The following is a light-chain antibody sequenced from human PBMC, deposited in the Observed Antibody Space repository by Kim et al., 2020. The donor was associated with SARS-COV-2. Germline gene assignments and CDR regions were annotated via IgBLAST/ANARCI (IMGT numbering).Light chain of an antibody. J-gene: IGKJ4*01. CDR2: GAS. CDR3: LQYGRSLT. Sequence: EIVLTQSPGTLSLSPGETATLSCRASQSVSSTQLSWYQHKPGQAPRLLIYGASSRATDIPDRFSGSGSGTDFTLTISRLEPEDFAVYYCLQYGRSLTFGGGTKVEIK. CDR1: QSVSSTQ. V-gene: IGKV3-20*01.